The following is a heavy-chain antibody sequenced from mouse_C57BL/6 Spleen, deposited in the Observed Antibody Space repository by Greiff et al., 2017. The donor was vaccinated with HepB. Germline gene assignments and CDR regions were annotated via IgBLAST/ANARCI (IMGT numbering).Heavy chain of an antibody. CDR2: INYDGSST. D-gene: IGHD1-1*01. CDR1: GFTFSDYY. Sequence: EVKLVESEGGLVQPGSSMKLSCTASGFTFSDYYMAWVRQVPEKGLEWVANINYDGSSTYYLDSLKSRFIISRDNAKNILYLQMSSLKSEDTATYYCAREGYYYGSSPYYAMDYWGQGTSVTVSS. CDR3: AREGYYYGSSPYYAMDY. J-gene: IGHJ4*01. V-gene: IGHV5-16*01.